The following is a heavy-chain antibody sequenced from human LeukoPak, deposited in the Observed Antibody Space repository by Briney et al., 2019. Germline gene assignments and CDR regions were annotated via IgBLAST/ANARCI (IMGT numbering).Heavy chain of an antibody. V-gene: IGHV4-59*08. CDR2: IFYSGST. CDR1: GGSISSYY. J-gene: IGHJ5*02. Sequence: SETLSLTCTVSGGSISSYYWSWVRQPPGKGLEWVGYIFYSGSTNYNPSLKSRVTISVDTSNNQFSLRLSSVTAADTAVYYCARHGTYSGSYNWFAPCGQGTPVTVHS. D-gene: IGHD2-15*01. CDR3: ARHGTYSGSYNWFAP.